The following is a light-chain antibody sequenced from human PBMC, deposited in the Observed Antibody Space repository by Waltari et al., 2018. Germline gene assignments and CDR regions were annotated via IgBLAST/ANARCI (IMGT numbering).Light chain of an antibody. CDR3: QQSNNWYT. V-gene: IGKV3-15*01. CDR2: GAS. CDR1: QSVARN. Sequence: EIVMTHSPASLSVSPGERATLSFRASQSVARNLAWYQHKPGPAPRLLVYGASTRATGIPARFSGSGAGTEFTLTISSLQSEDFAVYYCQQSNNWYTFGQGTKLEIK. J-gene: IGKJ2*01.